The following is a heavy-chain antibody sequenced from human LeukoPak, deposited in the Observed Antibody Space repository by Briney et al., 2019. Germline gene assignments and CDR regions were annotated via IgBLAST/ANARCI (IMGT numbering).Heavy chain of an antibody. D-gene: IGHD2-15*01. CDR1: GYTFTSYD. V-gene: IGHV1-69*13. CDR2: IIPIFGTA. Sequence: SVKVSCKASGYTFTSYDINWVRQAPGQGLEWMGGIIPIFGTANYAQKFQGRVTITADESTSTAYMELSSLRSEDTAVYYCARGYCSGGSCYSFDYWGQGALVTVSS. J-gene: IGHJ4*02. CDR3: ARGYCSGGSCYSFDY.